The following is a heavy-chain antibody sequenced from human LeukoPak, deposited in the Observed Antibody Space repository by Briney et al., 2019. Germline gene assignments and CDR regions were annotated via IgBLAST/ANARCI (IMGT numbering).Heavy chain of an antibody. V-gene: IGHV3-7*01. CDR3: ASSYYYDSSGHYTISNHLDY. CDR1: GFTFSSYW. J-gene: IGHJ4*02. CDR2: IKQDGSEK. Sequence: GGCLRLSCAASGFTFSSYWMSWVRQAPGKGLEWVANIKQDGSEKYYVDSVKGRFTISRDNAKNSLYLQMNSLRAEDTAVYYCASSYYYDSSGHYTISNHLDYWGQGTLVTVSS. D-gene: IGHD3-22*01.